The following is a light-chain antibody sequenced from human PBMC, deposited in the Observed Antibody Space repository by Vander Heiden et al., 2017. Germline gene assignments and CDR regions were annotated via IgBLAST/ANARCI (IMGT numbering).Light chain of an antibody. CDR1: QDISNY. CDR2: AAF. CDR3: QHYVNYPHT. V-gene: IGKV1-8*01. Sequence: AIRMTQSPSSFSASIGDAVTITCRASQDISNYLAWYQQQPGKAPKLLIYAAFVLQSGVPSRFSGSGSGTDFTLTITYLQSEDFATYYCQHYVNYPHTFGGGTKVEIK. J-gene: IGKJ4*01.